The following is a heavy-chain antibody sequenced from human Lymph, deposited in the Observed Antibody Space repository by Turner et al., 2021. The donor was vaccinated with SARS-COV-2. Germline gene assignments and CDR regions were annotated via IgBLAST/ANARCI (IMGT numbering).Heavy chain of an antibody. CDR3: ARGFDY. Sequence: QVQLPESGPGLAKPSETLSLTCTVSVGSISSYYWSWIRQPPGKGLEWIGYIYYSGSTNYNPSLKSRVTISVDTSKNQFSLRLSSVTAADTAVYYCARGFDYWGQGTLVTVSS. CDR1: VGSISSYY. V-gene: IGHV4-59*08. CDR2: IYYSGST. J-gene: IGHJ4*02.